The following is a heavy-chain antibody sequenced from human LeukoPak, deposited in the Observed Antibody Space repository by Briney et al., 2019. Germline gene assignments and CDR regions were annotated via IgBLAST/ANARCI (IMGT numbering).Heavy chain of an antibody. CDR1: GYTFTSYY. CDR3: ARDGSGKGFYYYYMDV. V-gene: IGHV1-46*03. Sequence: AAVKCSCKASGYTFTSYYMHWVRQAPGQGLEWVGIINPSGGSTSYAQKFQCRVTMTRDTSTSTVYMGLNSLRSEDTAVYYCARDGSGKGFYYYYMDVWGKGTTVTVSS. CDR2: INPSGGST. J-gene: IGHJ6*03.